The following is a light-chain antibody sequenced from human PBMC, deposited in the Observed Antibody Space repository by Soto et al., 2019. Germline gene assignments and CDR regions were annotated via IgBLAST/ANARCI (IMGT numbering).Light chain of an antibody. CDR2: GTS. Sequence: DIVLTHSPGTLSLSPCERATLSFSASQTVSSSYLAWYQHKPGQTPRFLISGTSSRATGIPDRFSGSGAGTDFTLTISRLEPEDFAVYYCQQYGTTPWTFGQGTKVDIK. V-gene: IGKV3-20*01. CDR1: QTVSSSY. J-gene: IGKJ1*01. CDR3: QQYGTTPWT.